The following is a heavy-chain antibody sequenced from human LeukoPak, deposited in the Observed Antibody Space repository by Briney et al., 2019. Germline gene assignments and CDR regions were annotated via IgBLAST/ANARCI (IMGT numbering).Heavy chain of an antibody. Sequence: PGGSLRLSCAASGFTFSSYAMHWVRQAPGKGLEWVAVISYDGSNEYYADSVKGRFSISRDNSKNTLYLQMDSLRGEDAAVYYCAKDFRIGYSAHFDYWGQGALVTVSS. CDR3: AKDFRIGYSAHFDY. D-gene: IGHD2-21*01. CDR2: ISYDGSNE. J-gene: IGHJ4*02. V-gene: IGHV3-30-3*01. CDR1: GFTFSSYA.